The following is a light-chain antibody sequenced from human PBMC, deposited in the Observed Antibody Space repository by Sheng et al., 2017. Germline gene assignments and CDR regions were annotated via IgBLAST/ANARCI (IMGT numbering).Light chain of an antibody. Sequence: QSALTQPASVSGSPGQSITISCTGTSSDVGGYNYVAWYQQHPGKAPKLMIYDVNYRPSGISNRFSGSKSGNTASLTISGLQAEDEADYYCSSYTSSSTLLFGTGTKVTVL. J-gene: IGLJ1*01. CDR3: SSYTSSSTLL. CDR1: SSDVGGYNY. CDR2: DVN. V-gene: IGLV2-14*03.